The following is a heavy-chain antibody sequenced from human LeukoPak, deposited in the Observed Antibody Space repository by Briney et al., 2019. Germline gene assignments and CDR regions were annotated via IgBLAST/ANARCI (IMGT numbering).Heavy chain of an antibody. D-gene: IGHD2-2*01. V-gene: IGHV4-39*07. CDR3: ARRSSTVGHAFDI. CDR2: IYYSGST. CDR1: GGSISCSSYY. Sequence: SETLSLTCTVSGGSISCSSYYWGWIRQPPGKGLEWIGSIYYSGSTYYNPSLKSRVTISVDTSKNQFSLKLSSVTAADTAVYYCARRSSTVGHAFDIWGQGTMVTVSS. J-gene: IGHJ3*02.